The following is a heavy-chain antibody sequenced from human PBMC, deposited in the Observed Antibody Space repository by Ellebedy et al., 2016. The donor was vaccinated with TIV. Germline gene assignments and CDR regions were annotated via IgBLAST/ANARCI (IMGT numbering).Heavy chain of an antibody. D-gene: IGHD1-26*01. CDR3: ARDRWERGLLSFFDD. V-gene: IGHV3-21*01. CDR1: GFTFRNFS. J-gene: IGHJ4*02. CDR2: ISGGLQYL. Sequence: GESLKISCTASGFTFRNFSLNWVRQAPGKGLAWIASISGGLQYLNYAESVRGRFTISRDNARHCLFLQMDSLRAEDTAVYYCARDRWERGLLSFFDDWGQGTLVTVST.